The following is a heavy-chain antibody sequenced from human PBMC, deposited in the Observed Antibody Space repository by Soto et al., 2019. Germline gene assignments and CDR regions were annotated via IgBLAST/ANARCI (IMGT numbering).Heavy chain of an antibody. J-gene: IGHJ6*02. D-gene: IGHD3-16*01. Sequence: PSETLSLTCAVSGGSISSSNWWSWVRQPPGKGLEWIGEIYHSGSTNYNPSLKSRVTISVDKSKNQFSLKLSSVTAADTAVYYCARDLWATDYGMDVWGQGTTVTVSS. CDR2: IYHSGST. V-gene: IGHV4-4*02. CDR1: GGSISSSNW. CDR3: ARDLWATDYGMDV.